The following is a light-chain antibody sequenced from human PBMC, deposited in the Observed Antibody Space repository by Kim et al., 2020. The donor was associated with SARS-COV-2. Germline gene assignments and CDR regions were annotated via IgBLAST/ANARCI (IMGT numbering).Light chain of an antibody. Sequence: GSPAQTASITYSGDRLGDEYACWYQQKPGPSPVLVIYQDSKRPSGIPERFSGSNSGNTATLTISETQAMDEADYYCQAWDSSNVVFGGGTQLTVL. CDR2: QDS. CDR3: QAWDSSNVV. CDR1: RLGDEY. V-gene: IGLV3-1*01. J-gene: IGLJ2*01.